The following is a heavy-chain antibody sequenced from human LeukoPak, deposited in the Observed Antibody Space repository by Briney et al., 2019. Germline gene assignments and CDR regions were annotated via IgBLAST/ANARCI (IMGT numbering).Heavy chain of an antibody. CDR2: INPNSGGT. V-gene: IGHV1-2*02. D-gene: IGHD3-10*01. CDR3: ARDPRRITMVRGVMGVDDY. CDR1: GYTFTGYY. Sequence: ASVEVSCKASGYTFTGYYMHWVRQAPGRGLEWMGWINPNSGGTNYAQKFQGRVTMTRDTSISTAYMELSRLRSDDTAVYYCARDPRRITMVRGVMGVDDYWGQGTLVTVSS. J-gene: IGHJ4*02.